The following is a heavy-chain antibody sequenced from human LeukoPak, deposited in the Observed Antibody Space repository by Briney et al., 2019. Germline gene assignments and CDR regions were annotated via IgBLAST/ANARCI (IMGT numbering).Heavy chain of an antibody. CDR3: ASHRGSGYFDY. Sequence: GGSLRLSCAASGFTFSSSAMSWVRQAPGKGLEWVSVIYSGGSTYYADSVKGRFTISRDNSKNTLYLQMNSLRAEDTAVYYCASHRGSGYFDYWGQGTLVTVSS. J-gene: IGHJ4*02. CDR2: IYSGGST. CDR1: GFTFSSSA. D-gene: IGHD1-26*01. V-gene: IGHV3-53*01.